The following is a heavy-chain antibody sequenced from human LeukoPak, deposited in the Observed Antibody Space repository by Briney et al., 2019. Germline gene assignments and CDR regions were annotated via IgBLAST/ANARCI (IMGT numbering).Heavy chain of an antibody. Sequence: SETLSLTCTVSGGSISSSDSYWGWIRQPPGKGLEWIGIIYYSGTTYYNPSLKSRVTISVDTSKNQFSLKLSSVTAADTAVYYCARQLGSGSYYNLKYYYYMDVWGKGTTVTISS. CDR1: GGSISSSDSY. CDR2: IYYSGTT. CDR3: ARQLGSGSYYNLKYYYYMDV. D-gene: IGHD3-10*01. J-gene: IGHJ6*03. V-gene: IGHV4-39*07.